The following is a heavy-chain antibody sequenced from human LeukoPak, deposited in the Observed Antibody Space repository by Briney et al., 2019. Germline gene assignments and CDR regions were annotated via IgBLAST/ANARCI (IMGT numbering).Heavy chain of an antibody. CDR3: ARGRRGLWFGEYHNWFDP. CDR2: MNPNNSGT. Sequence: ASVTVSFKASVYTVPSYYIYWVRQPPGQGLDWMGWMNPNNSGTNYAHKSHGSVTMIRDPSISTAYMELSRLRSDDVAVCYCARGRRGLWFGEYHNWFDPWDQGTLVTVSS. J-gene: IGHJ5*02. CDR1: VYTVPSYY. V-gene: IGHV1-2*02. D-gene: IGHD3-10*01.